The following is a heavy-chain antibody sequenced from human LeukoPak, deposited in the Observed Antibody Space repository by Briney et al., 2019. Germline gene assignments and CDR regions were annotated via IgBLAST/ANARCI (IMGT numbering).Heavy chain of an antibody. Sequence: GGSLRLSCAASGFTFSSYAMSWVRQAPGKGLEWVSAISGRGGSTYYADSVKGRFTISRDNSKNTLYLQMNSLRAEDTAVYYCAKVDTIFGVVISYRLFDYWGQGTLVTVSS. V-gene: IGHV3-23*01. J-gene: IGHJ4*02. CDR2: ISGRGGST. CDR3: AKVDTIFGVVISYRLFDY. D-gene: IGHD3-3*01. CDR1: GFTFSSYA.